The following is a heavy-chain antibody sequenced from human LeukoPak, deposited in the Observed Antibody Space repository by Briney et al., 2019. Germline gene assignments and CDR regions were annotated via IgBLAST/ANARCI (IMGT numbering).Heavy chain of an antibody. J-gene: IGHJ3*02. CDR2: IYYSGST. V-gene: IGHV4-59*08. Sequence: SETLSLTCAVYGGSFSGYYWSWIRQPPGKGLEWIGYIYYSGSTNYNPSLKSRVTISVDTSKNQFSLKLSSVTAADTAVYYCARHVAVAVGRDAFDIWGQGTMVTVSS. CDR1: GGSFSGYY. D-gene: IGHD6-19*01. CDR3: ARHVAVAVGRDAFDI.